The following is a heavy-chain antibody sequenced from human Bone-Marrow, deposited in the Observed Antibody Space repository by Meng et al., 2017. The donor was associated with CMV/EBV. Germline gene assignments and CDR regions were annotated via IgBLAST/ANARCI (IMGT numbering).Heavy chain of an antibody. J-gene: IGHJ6*02. CDR1: GGSFSGYN. CDR2: INHGGST. D-gene: IGHD2-2*02. V-gene: IGHV4-34*01. Sequence: SETLSLTCAVYGGSFSGYNWSWIRQSPGKGLEWIGEINHGGSTNYNPSLKSRFTISVDTSKNQFSLKLSSVTAADTAVYYCARDCSSTSCYTPRYGMDVWGQGTTVTVSS. CDR3: ARDCSSTSCYTPRYGMDV.